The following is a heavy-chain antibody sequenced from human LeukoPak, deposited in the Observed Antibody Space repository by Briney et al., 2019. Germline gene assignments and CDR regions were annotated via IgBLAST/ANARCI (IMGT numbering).Heavy chain of an antibody. CDR1: GFTFSSYS. D-gene: IGHD1-26*01. Sequence: GGSLRLSCAASGFTFSSYSMNWVRQAPGKGLEWVSSISSSSSYIYYADSVKGRFTISRDNAKNSLYLQMNSLRAEDTAVYYCARDLASSGSSIDYWGQGSLVTVSS. CDR3: ARDLASSGSSIDY. CDR2: ISSSSSYI. J-gene: IGHJ4*01. V-gene: IGHV3-21*01.